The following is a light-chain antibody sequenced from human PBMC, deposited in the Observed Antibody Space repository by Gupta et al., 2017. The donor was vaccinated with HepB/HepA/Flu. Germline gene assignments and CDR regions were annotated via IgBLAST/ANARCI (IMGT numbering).Light chain of an antibody. CDR2: RNN. CDR3: AAWDDSLSAVV. J-gene: IGLJ2*01. V-gene: IGLV1-47*01. Sequence: QSVLTQPPSASGTPGQRVTFSCSGSSSSFGGNYVYWYQQLPGTAPKLLIYRNNQRPSGVPDRFSGSKSGTSASLAISGVRSEDEADYYCAAWDDSLSAVVFGGGTKLTV. CDR1: SSSFGGNY.